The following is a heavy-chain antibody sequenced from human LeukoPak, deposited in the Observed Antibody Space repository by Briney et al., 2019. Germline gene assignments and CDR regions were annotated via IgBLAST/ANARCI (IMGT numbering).Heavy chain of an antibody. D-gene: IGHD3-3*01. Sequence: PSETLSLTCTVSGGSISSYYWSWIRQPPGKGLEWIGYIYYSGSTNYNPSLKSRVTISVDTSKNQFSLKLSSVTAADTAVYCCARGMTYYDFWSGYHTDYYCYYMDVWGKGTTVTVSS. J-gene: IGHJ6*03. V-gene: IGHV4-59*01. CDR3: ARGMTYYDFWSGYHTDYYCYYMDV. CDR2: IYYSGST. CDR1: GGSISSYY.